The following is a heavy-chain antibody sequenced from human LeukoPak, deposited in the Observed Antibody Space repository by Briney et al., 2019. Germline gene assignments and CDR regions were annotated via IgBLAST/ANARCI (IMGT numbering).Heavy chain of an antibody. CDR2: ISGNGIST. CDR1: GFTFNNCG. CDR3: AKELSHRSYFDS. J-gene: IGHJ4*02. V-gene: IGHV3-23*01. Sequence: GGSLRLSCAASGFTFNNCGLSWVRQAPGKGLEGVSAISGNGISTYYADSVKGRFTISRDNSKNTLYLQMNSLRAEDTAVYYCAKELSHRSYFDSWGQGTLVTVSS.